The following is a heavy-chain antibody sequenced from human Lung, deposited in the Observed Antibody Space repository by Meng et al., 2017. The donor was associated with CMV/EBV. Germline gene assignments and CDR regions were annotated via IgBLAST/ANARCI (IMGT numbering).Heavy chain of an antibody. CDR2: ITPTGDST. CDR3: ARTMGYFTPDCDY. V-gene: IGHV1-46*01. CDR1: GYTFTSYY. Sequence: SVXVSXXASGYTFTSYYMHWVRQAPGQGLEWVGIITPTGDSTSYAQKFQGRVTMTRDTSTSTVYMELSSLRSEDTAVYYCARTMGYFTPDCDYWGQGTRVTVSS. J-gene: IGHJ4*02. D-gene: IGHD3-3*01.